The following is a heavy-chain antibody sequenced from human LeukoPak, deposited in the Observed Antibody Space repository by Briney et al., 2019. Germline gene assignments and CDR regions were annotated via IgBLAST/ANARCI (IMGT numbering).Heavy chain of an antibody. CDR2: ISGSGGST. Sequence: PGGSLRLSCAASGFTFSSYAMSWVRQAPGKGLEWVSAISGSGGSTYYADSVKGRFTISRDNSKNTLYLQMNSLRAEDTAVYYCATSGAQNEWEQPAGPDYWGQGTLVTVSS. D-gene: IGHD1-26*01. V-gene: IGHV3-23*01. CDR3: ATSGAQNEWEQPAGPDY. CDR1: GFTFSSYA. J-gene: IGHJ4*02.